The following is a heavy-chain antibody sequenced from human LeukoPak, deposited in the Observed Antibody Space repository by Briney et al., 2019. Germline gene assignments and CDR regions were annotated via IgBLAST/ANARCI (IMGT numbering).Heavy chain of an antibody. J-gene: IGHJ4*02. Sequence: SGGSLRLSCAASGFTFSSYAMSWVRQAPGKGLEWVSAISGSGGSTYYADSVKGRFTISRDNSKNTLYLQVNSLRAEDTAAYYCAKEYSHYDSSGFDYWGQGTLVTVSS. CDR1: GFTFSSYA. V-gene: IGHV3-23*01. D-gene: IGHD3-22*01. CDR2: ISGSGGST. CDR3: AKEYSHYDSSGFDY.